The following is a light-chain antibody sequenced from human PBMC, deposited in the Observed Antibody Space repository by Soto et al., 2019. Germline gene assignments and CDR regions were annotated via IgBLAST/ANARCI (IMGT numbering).Light chain of an antibody. CDR3: QQYNNWPPIT. CDR2: GAS. J-gene: IGKJ5*01. Sequence: EIVITQSPATLSVSPGERATLSCSASQSVSSNLAWYQQKPGQAPRLLIYGASTRATGIPARSSGSGSGTEFTLTISSLQSEDFAVYYCQQYNNWPPITFGQGTRLEIK. V-gene: IGKV3D-15*01. CDR1: QSVSSN.